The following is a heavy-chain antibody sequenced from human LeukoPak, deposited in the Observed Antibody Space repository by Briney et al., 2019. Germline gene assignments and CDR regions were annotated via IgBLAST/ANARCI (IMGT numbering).Heavy chain of an antibody. J-gene: IGHJ4*02. CDR2: ISSDGSST. D-gene: IGHD3-3*01. CDR3: AKGALYDFWSGFYYFDY. Sequence: PGGSLRLSCAASGFTFSTYWMRWVRQVPGKGLVWVSSISSDGSSTHYADSVKGRFTISRDNVKNTLYLQMNSLRAEDTAVYYCAKGALYDFWSGFYYFDYWGQGTLVTVSS. V-gene: IGHV3-74*01. CDR1: GFTFSTYW.